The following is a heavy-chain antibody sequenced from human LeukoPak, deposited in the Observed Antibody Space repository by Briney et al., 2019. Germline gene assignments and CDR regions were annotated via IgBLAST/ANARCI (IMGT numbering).Heavy chain of an antibody. J-gene: IGHJ4*02. CDR3: ARGGSSNWAPFDY. V-gene: IGHV4-4*02. Sequence: SETLSLTCAVSGGSISSSNWWSWVRQPPGKGLEWIGEIYHSGSTNYNPSLKSRVTISVGKSRKHFSLKLNSVTAADTAVYYCARGGSSNWAPFDYWGQGTLVTFSS. CDR2: IYHSGST. D-gene: IGHD6-13*01. CDR1: GGSISSSNW.